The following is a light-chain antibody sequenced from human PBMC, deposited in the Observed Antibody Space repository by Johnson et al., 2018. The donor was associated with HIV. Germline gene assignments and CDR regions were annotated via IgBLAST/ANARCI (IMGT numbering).Light chain of an antibody. Sequence: QSVLTQPPSVSAAPGQKVTISCSGSSSNIGNNYVSWYQQLPGTAPKLLIYENNRRPSGTPDRFSGSKSGTSATLGITGLPTGAEADYDCGTWDSSLSEGVFGTGPKVTVL. V-gene: IGLV1-51*02. CDR3: GTWDSSLSEGV. J-gene: IGLJ1*01. CDR2: ENN. CDR1: SSNIGNNY.